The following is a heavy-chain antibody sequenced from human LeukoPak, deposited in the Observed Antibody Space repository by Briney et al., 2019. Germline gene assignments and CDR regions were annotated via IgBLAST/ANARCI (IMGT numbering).Heavy chain of an antibody. D-gene: IGHD5-18*01. CDR3: ARCDSVTALDY. CDR1: GGSISSGSYY. J-gene: IGHJ4*02. CDR2: IYTSGST. V-gene: IGHV4-61*02. Sequence: SETLSLTCTVSGGSISSGSYYWSWIRQPAGKGLEWIGRIYTSGSTNYNPSLRSRVTLSLDTSMNQFSLKVSSVTVADTAVYYCARCDSVTALDYWGQGTLVTVSS.